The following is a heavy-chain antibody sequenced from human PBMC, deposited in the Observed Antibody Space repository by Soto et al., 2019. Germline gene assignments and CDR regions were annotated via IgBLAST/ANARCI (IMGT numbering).Heavy chain of an antibody. V-gene: IGHV3-30-3*01. Sequence: QVQLVESGGGVVQPGGSLRLSCAASGFTFSSHAMHWVRQAPGKGLEWMAVISYEGTNRFFADSVKGRFTISRDTSKNTLYLQINSLRHDDTAAYYCARATYYHISAPGRTIDFWGRGTLVTVSS. CDR1: GFTFSSHA. CDR3: ARATYYHISAPGRTIDF. CDR2: ISYEGTNR. D-gene: IGHD3-9*01. J-gene: IGHJ4*02.